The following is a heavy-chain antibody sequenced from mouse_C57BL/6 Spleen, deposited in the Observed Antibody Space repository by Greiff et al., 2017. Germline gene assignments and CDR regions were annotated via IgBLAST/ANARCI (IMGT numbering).Heavy chain of an antibody. CDR2: IWSGGST. CDR3: AKIPDYYDSSYSYALDF. D-gene: IGHD1-1*01. J-gene: IGHJ4*01. CDR1: GFSLTSYG. V-gene: IGHV2-2*01. Sequence: QVQLKESGPGLVQPSQSLSITCTVSGFSLTSYGVHWVRQSPGKGLEWLGVIWSGGSTDYNAAFISRLSISKDNSKSQVFFIMNSLQADDTAIYYCAKIPDYYDSSYSYALDFWGKGTSVTVSS.